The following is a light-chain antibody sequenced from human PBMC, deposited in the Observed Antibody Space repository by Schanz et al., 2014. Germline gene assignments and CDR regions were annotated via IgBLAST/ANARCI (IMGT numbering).Light chain of an antibody. Sequence: EVVLTQSPGTLSLSPGEGATLSCRASQSVSGRYLAWYQQEPGQAPRLIIYDTSTRATGIPDRFSGSGSGTDFTLTISRLEPEDFAVYYCQQYGNSPFTFGPGTKVDIK. J-gene: IGKJ3*01. CDR1: QSVSGRY. CDR2: DTS. V-gene: IGKV3-20*01. CDR3: QQYGNSPFT.